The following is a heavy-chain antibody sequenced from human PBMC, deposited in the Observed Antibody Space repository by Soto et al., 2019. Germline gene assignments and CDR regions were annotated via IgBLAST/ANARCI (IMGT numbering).Heavy chain of an antibody. J-gene: IGHJ4*02. CDR2: FSLSGTT. D-gene: IGHD2-15*01. Sequence: ETLSLTCTVSGASITGSSYWSWIRQPAGKGLEWIGRFSLSGTTNYNPSLRGRVTMSADVSKNQFSLRLTSVTAADTALYYCARGMTPLGAPAWYYFDSWGQGTLVTVSS. CDR3: ARGMTPLGAPAWYYFDS. CDR1: GASITGSSY. V-gene: IGHV4-4*07.